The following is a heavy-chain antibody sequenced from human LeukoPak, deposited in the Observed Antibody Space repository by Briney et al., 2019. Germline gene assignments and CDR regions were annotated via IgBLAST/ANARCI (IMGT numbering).Heavy chain of an antibody. CDR3: ARGLQGGIAAAGAPDY. J-gene: IGHJ4*02. Sequence: GASVKVSCKASGYTFTTYYMHWVRQAPGQGLEWMGIISPSGGSTSYAQKFRGRVTMTRDTSTSTVYMELSSLRSEDTAVYYCARGLQGGIAAAGAPDYWDQGTLVTVSS. CDR2: ISPSGGST. CDR1: GYTFTTYY. V-gene: IGHV1-46*01. D-gene: IGHD6-13*01.